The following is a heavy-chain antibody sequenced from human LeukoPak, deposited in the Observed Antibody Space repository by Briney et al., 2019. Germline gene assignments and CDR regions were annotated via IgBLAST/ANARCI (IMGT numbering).Heavy chain of an antibody. CDR2: ISGSGGST. J-gene: IGHJ4*02. D-gene: IGHD3-9*01. Sequence: GGSLRLSCAASGFSFSSYAMSWVRQAPGKGLEWVSAISGSGGSTYNADSVKGRFTISRDNSKNTLYLQMDSLRAEDTAVYYCAKGHDILTGRHFDYWGQGTLVTVSS. CDR1: GFSFSSYA. V-gene: IGHV3-23*01. CDR3: AKGHDILTGRHFDY.